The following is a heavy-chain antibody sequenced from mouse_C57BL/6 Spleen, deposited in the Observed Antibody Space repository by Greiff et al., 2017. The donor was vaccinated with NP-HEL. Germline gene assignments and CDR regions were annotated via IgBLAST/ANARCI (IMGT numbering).Heavy chain of an antibody. J-gene: IGHJ4*01. D-gene: IGHD2-10*02. CDR3: ARAEYGNYYAMDY. CDR2: INYDGSST. CDR1: GFTFSDYY. Sequence: EVQRVESEGGLVQPGSSMKLSCTASGFTFSDYYMAWVRQVPEKGLEWVANINYDGSSTYYLDSLKSRFIISRDNAKNILYLQMSSLKSEDTAAYYCARAEYGNYYAMDYWGQGTSVTVSS. V-gene: IGHV5-16*01.